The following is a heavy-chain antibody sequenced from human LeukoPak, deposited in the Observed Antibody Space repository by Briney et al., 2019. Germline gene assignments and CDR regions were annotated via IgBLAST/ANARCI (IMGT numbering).Heavy chain of an antibody. CDR1: GFTFSSYA. CDR2: ISGSGGST. V-gene: IGHV3-23*01. D-gene: IGHD6-6*01. J-gene: IGHJ4*02. CDR3: ARLAARAYYYFDY. Sequence: GGSLRLSCTASGFTFSSYAMSWVRQAPGKGLEWVSAISGSGGSTYYADSVKGRFTISRDNSKNTLYLQMNSLRAEDTAVYYCARLAARAYYYFDYWGQGTLVTVSS.